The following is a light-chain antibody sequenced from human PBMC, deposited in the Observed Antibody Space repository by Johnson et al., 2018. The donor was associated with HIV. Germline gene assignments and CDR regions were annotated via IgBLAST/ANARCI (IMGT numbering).Light chain of an antibody. Sequence: QSVLTQPPSVSAAPGQKVTISCSGSSSNIGNNYVSWYQQLPGTAPKLLIYENNKRPSGIPDRFSGSKSGTSATLGITGLQTGDEADYCCATWDSSLSTSVIGTGTKVTFL. V-gene: IGLV1-51*02. J-gene: IGLJ1*01. CDR2: ENN. CDR1: SSNIGNNY. CDR3: ATWDSSLSTSV.